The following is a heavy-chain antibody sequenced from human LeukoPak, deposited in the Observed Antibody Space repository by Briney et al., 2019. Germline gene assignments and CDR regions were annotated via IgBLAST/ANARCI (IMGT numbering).Heavy chain of an antibody. CDR1: GFTFSSYA. Sequence: GSLRLSCAASGFTFSSYAMSWVRQAPGKGLEWVSAISGSGGSTYYADSVKGRFTISRDNSKNTLYLQMNSLRAEDTAVYYCAKVRFITYYYDSSDFDYWGQGTLVTVSS. CDR2: ISGSGGST. V-gene: IGHV3-23*01. CDR3: AKVRFITYYYDSSDFDY. J-gene: IGHJ4*02. D-gene: IGHD3-22*01.